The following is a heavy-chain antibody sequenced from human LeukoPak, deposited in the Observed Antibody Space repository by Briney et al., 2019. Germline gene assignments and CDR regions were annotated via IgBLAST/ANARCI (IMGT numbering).Heavy chain of an antibody. CDR3: ARPRYYYDSSGYTLYYFDY. D-gene: IGHD3-22*01. J-gene: IGHJ4*02. CDR2: IYPGDSDT. CDR1: GYSFTSYW. Sequence: GESLKISCKGSGYSFTSYWIGWARQMPGKGLEWMGIIYPGDSDTRYSPSFQGQVTISADKSISTAYLQWSSLKASDTAMYYCARPRYYYDSSGYTLYYFDYWGQGTLVTVSS. V-gene: IGHV5-51*01.